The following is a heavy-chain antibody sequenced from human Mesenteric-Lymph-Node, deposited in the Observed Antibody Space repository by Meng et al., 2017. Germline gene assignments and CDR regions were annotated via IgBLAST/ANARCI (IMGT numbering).Heavy chain of an antibody. V-gene: IGHV4-30-4*01. CDR2: IYYSGST. CDR1: GGCISSGDYY. J-gene: IGHJ4*02. CDR3: ARQATGYCSGGSCYSGSIFDY. Sequence: QVQHTGAGPGPVTPSPTLSLPCTVSGGCISSGDYYWSWIRQPPGKGMEWIGYIYYSGSTHYNPSLKSRVTISVGTSKNQFSLKVSSVTAADTAVYYCARQATGYCSGGSCYSGSIFDYWGQGTLVTVSS. D-gene: IGHD2-15*01.